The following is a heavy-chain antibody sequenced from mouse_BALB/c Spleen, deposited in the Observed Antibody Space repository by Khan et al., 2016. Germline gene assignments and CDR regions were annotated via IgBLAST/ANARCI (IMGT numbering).Heavy chain of an antibody. CDR2: IRSKGNNHAT. Sequence: EVQLEESGGGLVQPGGSMKLSCAASGFTFSDAWMDWVRQSPEKGHEWGAEIRSKGNNHATYYAESVKGRFTISRDDSKSSVYLQMNNLRGEDTGIYYCSRRPFDYWGQGTTLTVSS. V-gene: IGHV6-6*01. J-gene: IGHJ2*01. CDR1: GFTFSDAW. CDR3: SRRPFDY.